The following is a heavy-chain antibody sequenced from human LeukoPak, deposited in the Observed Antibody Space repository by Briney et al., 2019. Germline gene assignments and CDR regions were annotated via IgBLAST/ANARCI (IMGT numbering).Heavy chain of an antibody. J-gene: IGHJ5*02. V-gene: IGHV4-4*07. Sequence: PSETLSLTCTVSGGSISSYYWSWIRQPAGKGLEWIGRIYTSGSTNYNPSLKSRVTISVDTSKNQFSLELSSVTAADTAVYYCARGIDFWSGYYSHWFDPWGQGTLVTVSS. D-gene: IGHD3-3*01. CDR1: GGSISSYY. CDR2: IYTSGST. CDR3: ARGIDFWSGYYSHWFDP.